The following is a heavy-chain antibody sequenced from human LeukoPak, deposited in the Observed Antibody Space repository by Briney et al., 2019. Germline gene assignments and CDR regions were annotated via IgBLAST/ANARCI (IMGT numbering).Heavy chain of an antibody. Sequence: GGSLRLFCGASRFTYRNYCKSWVPQAPGKGLEWVANIKQDGSEKYYVDSVKGRFTISRDNAKNSLYLQMNSLRAEDTAVYYSANEGSGTYPAFDYWGQGTLVTVSS. CDR3: ANEGSGTYPAFDY. V-gene: IGHV3-7*01. D-gene: IGHD1-26*01. CDR2: IKQDGSEK. J-gene: IGHJ4*02. CDR1: RFTYRNYC.